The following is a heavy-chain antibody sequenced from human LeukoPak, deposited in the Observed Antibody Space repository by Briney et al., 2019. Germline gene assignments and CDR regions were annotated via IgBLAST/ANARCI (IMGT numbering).Heavy chain of an antibody. CDR3: AKQSEATGGYFDY. CDR2: INSDGSST. V-gene: IGHV3-74*01. J-gene: IGHJ4*02. D-gene: IGHD5-12*01. CDR1: GFTFSSYW. Sequence: GGSLRLSCAASGFTFSSYWMHWVRQAPGKGLVWVSRINSDGSSTSYADSVKGRFTISRDNSKNTLYLQMNSLRAEDTAVYYCAKQSEATGGYFDYWGQGTLVTVSS.